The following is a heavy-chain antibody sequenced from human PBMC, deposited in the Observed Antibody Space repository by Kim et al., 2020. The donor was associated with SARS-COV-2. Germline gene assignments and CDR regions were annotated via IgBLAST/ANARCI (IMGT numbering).Heavy chain of an antibody. CDR2: IYTSGST. V-gene: IGHV4-61*02. Sequence: SETLSLTCTVSGGSISSGSYYWSWIRQPAGKGLEWIGRIYTSGSTNYNPSLKSRVTISVDTSKNQFSLKLSSVTAADTAVYYCATGALAVAGFYFDYWGQGTLVTVSS. J-gene: IGHJ4*02. CDR3: ATGALAVAGFYFDY. D-gene: IGHD6-19*01. CDR1: GGSISSGSYY.